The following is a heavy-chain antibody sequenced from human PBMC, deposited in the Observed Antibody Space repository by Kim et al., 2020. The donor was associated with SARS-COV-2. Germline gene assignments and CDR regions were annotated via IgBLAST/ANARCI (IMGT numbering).Heavy chain of an antibody. Sequence: GGSLRLSCAASGFTFSSYGMHWVRQAPGKGLEWVAVISYDGSNKYYADSVKGRFTISRDNSKNTLYLQMNSLRAEDTAVYYCAKDYYGSGSYFDYWGQGTLVTVSS. CDR1: GFTFSSYG. J-gene: IGHJ4*02. CDR2: ISYDGSNK. D-gene: IGHD3-10*01. V-gene: IGHV3-30*18. CDR3: AKDYYGSGSYFDY.